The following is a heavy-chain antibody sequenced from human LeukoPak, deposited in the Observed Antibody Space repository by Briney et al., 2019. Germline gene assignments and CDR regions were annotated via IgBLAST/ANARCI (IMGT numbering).Heavy chain of an antibody. V-gene: IGHV1-18*01. Sequence: ASVKVSCKASGYTFTSYGISWVRQAPGRGLEWMGWISAYNGNTNYAQKLQGRVTMTTDTSTSTAYMELRSLRSDDTAVYYCARTKYYDSTGHPTTDWGQGTLVTVSS. CDR3: ARTKYYDSTGHPTTD. CDR1: GYTFTSYG. J-gene: IGHJ4*02. D-gene: IGHD3-22*01. CDR2: ISAYNGNT.